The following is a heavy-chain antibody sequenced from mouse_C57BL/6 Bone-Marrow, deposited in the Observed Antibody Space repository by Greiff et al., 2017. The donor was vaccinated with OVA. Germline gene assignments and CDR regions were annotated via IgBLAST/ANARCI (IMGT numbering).Heavy chain of an antibody. Sequence: QVQLQQSGPELVKPGASVKISCKASGYAFSSSWMNWVKQRPGKGLEWIGRIYPGDGDTNYNGKFKSKATLTADKSSSTAYMQLSSLTSEDSAVYFCARRDYADYESFDYWGQGTTLTVSS. CDR2: IYPGDGDT. CDR1: GYAFSSSW. D-gene: IGHD2-4*01. CDR3: ARRDYADYESFDY. J-gene: IGHJ2*01. V-gene: IGHV1-82*01.